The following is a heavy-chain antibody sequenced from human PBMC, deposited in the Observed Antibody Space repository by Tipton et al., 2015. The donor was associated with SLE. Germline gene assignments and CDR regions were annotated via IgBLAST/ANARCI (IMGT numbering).Heavy chain of an antibody. J-gene: IGHJ4*02. Sequence: AVSGFTFSSYAMSWVRQAPGKGLEWVSVIYSGGSTYYADSVKGRFTISRDNSKNTLYLQMNSLRAEDTAVYYCAKDSESGGGYWGQGTLVTVSS. D-gene: IGHD5-12*01. CDR3: AKDSESGGGY. CDR1: GFTFSSYA. CDR2: IYSGGST. V-gene: IGHV3-23*03.